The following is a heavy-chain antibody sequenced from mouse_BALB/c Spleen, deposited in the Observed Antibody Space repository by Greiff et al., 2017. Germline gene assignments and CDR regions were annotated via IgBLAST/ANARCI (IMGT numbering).Heavy chain of an antibody. D-gene: IGHD2-3*01. J-gene: IGHJ4*01. CDR2: ISTYYGDA. Sequence: QVQLQQSGAELVRPGVSVKISCKGSGYTFTDYAMHWVKQSHAKSLEWIGVISTYYGDASYNQKFKDKATLTADKSSSTAYMQLSSLTSEDSAVYFWARKDGPHAMDHRGQGTSVTVSS. CDR3: ARKDGPHAMDH. CDR1: GYTFTDYA. V-gene: IGHV1-67*01.